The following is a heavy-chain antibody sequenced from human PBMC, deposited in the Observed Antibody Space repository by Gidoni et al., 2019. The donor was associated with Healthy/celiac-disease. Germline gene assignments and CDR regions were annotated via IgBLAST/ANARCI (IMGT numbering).Heavy chain of an antibody. CDR3: ARGGKLGPFDY. V-gene: IGHV4-34*01. CDR2: INHSGST. D-gene: IGHD6-6*01. CDR1: GGSFSGYY. J-gene: IGHJ4*02. Sequence: QVQLQQWGAGLLTPSETLSLTCAVYGGSFSGYYWSWIRQPPGKGLEWIGEINHSGSTNYNPSLKSRVTISVDTSKNQFSLKLSSVTAADTAVYYCARGGKLGPFDYWGQGTLVTVSS.